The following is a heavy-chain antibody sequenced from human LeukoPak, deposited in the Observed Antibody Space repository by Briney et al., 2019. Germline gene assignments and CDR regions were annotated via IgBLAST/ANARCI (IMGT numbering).Heavy chain of an antibody. CDR3: AKGGWAVAYWYFDL. Sequence: ASVNVSCKASGGTFSSYAINWVRQAPGQGLEWMGGIIPIFGTVKYAQKFQGRVTITTDESTTTAYLELNSLRSEDTAVYYCAKGGWAVAYWYFDLWGRGTLVTVSS. CDR2: IIPIFGTV. J-gene: IGHJ2*01. CDR1: GGTFSSYA. V-gene: IGHV1-69*05. D-gene: IGHD1-26*01.